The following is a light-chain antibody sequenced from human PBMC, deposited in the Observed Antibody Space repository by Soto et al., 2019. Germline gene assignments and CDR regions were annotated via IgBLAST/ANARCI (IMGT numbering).Light chain of an antibody. CDR1: QSISSW. Sequence: DIQMTQSPSTLSAAGGDRVTITCRASQSISSWLAWYQQKPGKAPKLLIYDASSLESGVPSRFSGSGSGTEFTITISSLQPDDFATYYCQQYNSYPYTFGQGTKLEIK. CDR3: QQYNSYPYT. V-gene: IGKV1-5*01. CDR2: DAS. J-gene: IGKJ2*01.